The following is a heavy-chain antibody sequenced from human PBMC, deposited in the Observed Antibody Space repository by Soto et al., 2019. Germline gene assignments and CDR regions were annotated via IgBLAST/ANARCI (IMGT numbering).Heavy chain of an antibody. V-gene: IGHV3-23*01. CDR2: ISGSGDST. D-gene: IGHD6-13*01. CDR1: GFTFSSYA. J-gene: IGHJ4*02. Sequence: EVQLLDSGGGLVQPGGSLRLSCAASGFTFSSYAMNWVRQAPGKGLEWVSVISGSGDSTYYADSVKGRFTISRDNSKNTLYLQMNNLRAEATAVYYCARRGPGTYFDYWGQGTLVTVSS. CDR3: ARRGPGTYFDY.